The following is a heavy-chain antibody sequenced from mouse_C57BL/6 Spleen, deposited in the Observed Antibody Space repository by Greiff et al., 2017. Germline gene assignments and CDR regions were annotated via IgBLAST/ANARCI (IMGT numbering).Heavy chain of an antibody. J-gene: IGHJ2*01. Sequence: QVQLQQPGTELVKPGASVKLSCKASGYTFTSYCMHWVKQRPGQGLEWIGNINPSNGGTKYNEKFKSKATLTVDKSSSTAYMQLSSQTSEYSAVYYCARSGLYGYLDYWGQGTTLTVSS. CDR3: ARSGLYGYLDY. CDR2: INPSNGGT. CDR1: GYTFTSYC. V-gene: IGHV1-53*01. D-gene: IGHD1-1*02.